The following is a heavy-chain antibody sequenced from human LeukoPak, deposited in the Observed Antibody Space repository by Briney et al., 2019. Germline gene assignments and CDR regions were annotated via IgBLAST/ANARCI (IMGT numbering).Heavy chain of an antibody. D-gene: IGHD3-3*01. Sequence: PSETLSLTCTVSGGSISSGSYYWSWIRQPAGKGLEWIGRIYTSGSTNYNPSLKSRVTISVDTSKNQFSPKLSSVTAADTAVYYCARDDPIRYYDFWSGSMDVWGKGTTVTVSS. CDR1: GGSISSGSYY. CDR3: ARDDPIRYYDFWSGSMDV. V-gene: IGHV4-61*02. CDR2: IYTSGST. J-gene: IGHJ6*03.